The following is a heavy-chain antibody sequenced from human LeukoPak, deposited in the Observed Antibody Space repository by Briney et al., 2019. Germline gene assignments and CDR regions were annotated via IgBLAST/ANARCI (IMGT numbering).Heavy chain of an antibody. V-gene: IGHV4-39*07. J-gene: IGHJ4*02. CDR3: ARDSRGSYDY. CDR2: IYYSGST. CDR1: GGSISSSSYY. D-gene: IGHD1-26*01. Sequence: SETLSLTCTVSGGSISSSSYYWGWLRQPPGKGLEWIGTIYYSGSTYYNPSLKSRVTISVDTSKNQFSLKLSSVTAADTAVYYCARDSRGSYDYWGQGTLVTVSS.